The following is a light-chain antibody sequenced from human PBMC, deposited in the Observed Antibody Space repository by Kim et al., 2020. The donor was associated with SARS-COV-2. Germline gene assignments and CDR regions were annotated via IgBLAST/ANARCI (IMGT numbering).Light chain of an antibody. V-gene: IGLV3-19*01. CDR3: HSRDSSNNHL. J-gene: IGLJ3*02. CDR1: SLRRYY. Sequence: SSALTQDPAVSVALGQTVRITCQGDSLRRYYASWYQQKSGQAPVLVIYGKNNRPSGIPDRVSGSSSGNTASLTITGAQAEDEADYYCHSRDSSNNHLFGG. CDR2: GKN.